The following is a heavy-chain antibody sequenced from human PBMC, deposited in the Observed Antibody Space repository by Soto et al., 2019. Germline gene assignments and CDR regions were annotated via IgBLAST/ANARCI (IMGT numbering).Heavy chain of an antibody. CDR2: ISYDGGNK. V-gene: IGHV3-30-3*02. Sequence: QVQLVESGGGVVQPGRSLRLSCAASGFTFSSYAIHWVRQAPGKGLKWVAVISYDGGNKYYADSVKGRFTISRDNSKNTLYLQMSSLRAVVTAVYYCAKEFSKYSSGLGYWGQGTLVTVSS. J-gene: IGHJ4*02. CDR3: AKEFSKYSSGLGY. CDR1: GFTFSSYA. D-gene: IGHD6-25*01.